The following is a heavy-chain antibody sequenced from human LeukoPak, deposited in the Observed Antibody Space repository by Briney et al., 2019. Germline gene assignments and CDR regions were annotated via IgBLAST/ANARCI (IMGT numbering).Heavy chain of an antibody. CDR3: ARDLAGYYFDY. Sequence: PSETLSLTCTVSGGSISSVSYYWSWSRQPAGKGLEWIRRIYTSGSTNYNPSIKSRVTISVDTSKNQFSLKLSSVTAADTAVYYCARDLAGYYFDYWGQGTLVTVSS. CDR2: IYTSGST. J-gene: IGHJ4*02. V-gene: IGHV4-61*02. CDR1: GGSISSVSYY. D-gene: IGHD6-25*01.